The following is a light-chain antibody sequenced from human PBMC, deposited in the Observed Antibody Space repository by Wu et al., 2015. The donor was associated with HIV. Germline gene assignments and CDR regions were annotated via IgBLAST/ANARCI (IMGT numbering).Light chain of an antibody. CDR3: HQYGGSPGT. CDR1: QSVSSSY. V-gene: IGKV3-20*01. CDR2: SAS. Sequence: EIVLTQSPGTLSLSPGERATLSCRASQSVSSSYLAWYQQRPGQAPRPLIYSASSRVTGIPDRFSGSGSGTDFTLTISRLEPEDFAVYFCHQYGGSPGTFGQGTRGGNQT. J-gene: IGKJ1*01.